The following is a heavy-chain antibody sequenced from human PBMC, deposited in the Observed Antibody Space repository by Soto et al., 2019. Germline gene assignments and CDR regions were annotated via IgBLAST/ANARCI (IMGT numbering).Heavy chain of an antibody. D-gene: IGHD6-19*01. Sequence: ASVKVSCKASGYTFTNNDVSWVRQATGQGLEWMGWMNPGSGDTGYAQKFQGRVTMTRDTSISTAYMELSSLTSDDTAMYYCARRSSGWSDYWGQGTLVTVSS. J-gene: IGHJ4*02. CDR2: MNPGSGDT. CDR1: GYTFTNND. V-gene: IGHV1-8*02. CDR3: ARRSSGWSDY.